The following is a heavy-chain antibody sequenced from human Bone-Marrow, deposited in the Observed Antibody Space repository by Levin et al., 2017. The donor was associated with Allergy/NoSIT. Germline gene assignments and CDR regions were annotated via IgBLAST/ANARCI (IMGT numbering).Heavy chain of an antibody. CDR1: GYSISSGYW. Sequence: PGGSLRLSCDVSGYSISSGYWWSWVRQPPGKGLEWIAEMDHSGSSNYNPSLKSRVTMSVDKSKNQLSLKLSSVTAADTAVYYCTRNGHYSLDQWGQGTLVTVSS. J-gene: IGHJ4*02. V-gene: IGHV4-4*02. CDR3: TRNGHYSLDQ. CDR2: MDHSGSS. D-gene: IGHD2-15*01.